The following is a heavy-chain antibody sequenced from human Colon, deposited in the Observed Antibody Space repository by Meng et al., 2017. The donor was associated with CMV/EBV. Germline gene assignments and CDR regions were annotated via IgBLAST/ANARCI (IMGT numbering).Heavy chain of an antibody. CDR3: ARDQNSDNSHYYDSSGYYG. CDR2: MNPNSGNT. V-gene: IGHV1-8*01. Sequence: ASVKVSCKASGYTFTSYDINWVRQATGQGLEWMGWMNPNSGNTGYAQNFQGRLTVTRDTSISTVYMELSRLTSDDTAVYYCARDQNSDNSHYYDSSGYYGWGQGTLVTVSS. CDR1: GYTFTSYD. J-gene: IGHJ4*02. D-gene: IGHD3-22*01.